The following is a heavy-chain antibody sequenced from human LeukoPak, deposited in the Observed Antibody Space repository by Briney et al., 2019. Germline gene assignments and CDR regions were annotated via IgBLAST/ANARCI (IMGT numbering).Heavy chain of an antibody. V-gene: IGHV3-23*01. J-gene: IGHJ4*02. CDR3: AKDLRVKLWFGEERDRLNSEKFDY. CDR2: ISGSGGST. Sequence: QPGGSLRLSCAASGFTFSSYAMSWVRQAPGKGLEWVSAISGSGGSTYYADSVKGRFTISRDNSKNTLYLQMNSLRAEDTAVYYCAKDLRVKLWFGEERDRLNSEKFDYWGQGTLVTVSS. D-gene: IGHD3-10*01. CDR1: GFTFSSYA.